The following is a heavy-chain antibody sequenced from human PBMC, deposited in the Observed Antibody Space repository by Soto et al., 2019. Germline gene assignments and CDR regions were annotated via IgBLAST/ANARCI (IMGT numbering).Heavy chain of an antibody. CDR2: ISGNGAT. CDR3: AKGLGYQLFPSKFDS. V-gene: IGHV3-23*01. D-gene: IGHD5-18*01. CDR1: GFTFSAYS. J-gene: IGHJ4*02. Sequence: GGSLRLSCAASGFTFSAYSMTWVRQAPGKGLVWVSEISGNGATYYADSVKGRFTISRDNSKNTRYLQMDSLRAEDTAIYYCAKGLGYQLFPSKFDSWGLGTLVTVSS.